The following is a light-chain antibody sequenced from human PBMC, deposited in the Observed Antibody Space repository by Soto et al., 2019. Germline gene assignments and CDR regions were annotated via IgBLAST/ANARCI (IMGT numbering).Light chain of an antibody. CDR1: HSDFGGYNY. CDR3: SSYAGSNNVV. V-gene: IGLV2-8*01. J-gene: IGLJ2*01. Sequence: QSVLTQPPSASGSPGQSVIISCTGAHSDFGGYNYVSWYQQHPGKAPKLMIFEVNKRPSGVPDRFSGSKFGNTASLTVSGLQAEDEADYYCSSYAGSNNVVFGGGTKLTVL. CDR2: EVN.